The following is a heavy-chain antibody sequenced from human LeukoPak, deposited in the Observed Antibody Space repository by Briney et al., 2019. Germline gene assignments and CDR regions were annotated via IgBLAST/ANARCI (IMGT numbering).Heavy chain of an antibody. D-gene: IGHD6-13*01. J-gene: IGHJ3*02. CDR3: ARGGDSSSWTHDAFDI. CDR2: IYYSGST. Sequence: PSETLSLTCTVSGGSISSSSYYWGWIRQPPGKGLEWIGSIYYSGSTYYNPSLKSRVTISVDTSKNQFSLKLSSVTAADTAVYYCARGGDSSSWTHDAFDIWGQGTMVTVSS. V-gene: IGHV4-39*07. CDR1: GGSISSSSYY.